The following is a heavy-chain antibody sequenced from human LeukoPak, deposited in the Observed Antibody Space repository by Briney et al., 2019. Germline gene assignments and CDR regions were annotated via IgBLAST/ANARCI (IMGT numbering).Heavy chain of an antibody. J-gene: IGHJ4*02. CDR2: ISAYNGNT. CDR3: ATSRRFGEFFDY. D-gene: IGHD3-10*01. CDR1: GYTFTSYG. Sequence: ASVKVSCKASGYTFTSYGISWVRQAPGQGLEWMGWISAYNGNTKHAQKLQGRITMTTDTSTSTAYMELRSLRSEDTAVYYCATSRRFGEFFDYWGQGTRVTVSS. V-gene: IGHV1-18*01.